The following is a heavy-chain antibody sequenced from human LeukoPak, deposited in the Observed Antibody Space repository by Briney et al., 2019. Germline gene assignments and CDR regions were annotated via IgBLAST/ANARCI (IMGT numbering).Heavy chain of an antibody. CDR2: INPNSGGT. V-gene: IGHV1-2*02. J-gene: IGHJ4*02. Sequence: ASVKVSCKASGYTFTSYGISWVRQAPGQGLEWMGWINPNSGGTNYAQKFQGRVTMTRDTSISTAYMELSRLRSDDTAVYYCARDLGYYDSSGPYWGQGTLVTVSS. CDR1: GYTFTSYG. D-gene: IGHD3-22*01. CDR3: ARDLGYYDSSGPY.